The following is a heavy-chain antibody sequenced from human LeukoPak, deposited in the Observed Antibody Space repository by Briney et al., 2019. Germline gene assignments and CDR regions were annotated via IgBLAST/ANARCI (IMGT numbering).Heavy chain of an antibody. CDR1: GGALSSGGYY. J-gene: IGHJ5*02. V-gene: IGHV4-30-2*01. CDR3: ARDNIPVAGTGLSWFDP. Sequence: SETLSLTCTVSGGALSSGGYYWTWIRQPPGKGLEWIGNIYHSGTPYYNPSFKSRVTLSVDRSKNQFSLKMTSVTAADTAVYYCARDNIPVAGTGLSWFDPWGQGTLVTVSS. CDR2: IYHSGTP. D-gene: IGHD6-13*01.